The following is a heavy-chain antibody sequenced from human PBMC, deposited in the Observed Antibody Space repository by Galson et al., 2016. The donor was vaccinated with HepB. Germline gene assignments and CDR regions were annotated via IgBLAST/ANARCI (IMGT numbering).Heavy chain of an antibody. CDR3: ARDFRFSVDS. CDR2: INADGRSI. Sequence: SLRLSCAASGFNVGLYWVQWIRQAPGKGLMLVSRINADGRSIVYADAVRGRFTISRDNARNTLYLQMNRLRPADTAIYYRARDFRFSVDSWGQRTLVTVSS. D-gene: IGHD3-3*01. J-gene: IGHJ4*02. CDR1: GFNVGLYW. V-gene: IGHV3-74*01.